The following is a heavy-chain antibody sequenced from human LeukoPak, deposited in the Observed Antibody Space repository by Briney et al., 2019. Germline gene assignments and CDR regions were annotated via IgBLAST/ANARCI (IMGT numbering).Heavy chain of an antibody. D-gene: IGHD3-3*02. Sequence: GGSLRISCAASGFMFDDYAMHWVRQVPGRGLEWVSLISGDGVSSFYADSVRGRFTISRDNNNNSLSLQMHSLTAEDTAFYYCAREQFSRTSNYFDNWGQGILVTVSS. V-gene: IGHV3-43*02. CDR3: AREQFSRTSNYFDN. J-gene: IGHJ4*02. CDR2: ISGDGVSS. CDR1: GFMFDDYA.